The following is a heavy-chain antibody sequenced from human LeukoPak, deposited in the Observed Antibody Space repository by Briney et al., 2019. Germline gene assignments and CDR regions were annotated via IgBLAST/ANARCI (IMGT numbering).Heavy chain of an antibody. V-gene: IGHV3-53*01. CDR1: GFTVSSNY. CDR2: IYSSGST. Sequence: GGSLRLSCAASGFTVSSNYMSWVRQAPGKGLEWVSVIYSSGSTYYADSVKGRFTISRDNSKNTLYLQMHSLRAEDTAVYYCAREADGYNSDYWGQGTLVTVSS. J-gene: IGHJ4*02. D-gene: IGHD5-24*01. CDR3: AREADGYNSDY.